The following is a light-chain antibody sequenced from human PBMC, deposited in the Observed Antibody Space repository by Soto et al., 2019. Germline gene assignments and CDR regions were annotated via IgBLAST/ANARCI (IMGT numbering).Light chain of an antibody. J-gene: IGLJ1*01. V-gene: IGLV2-18*02. CDR3: SSYTTSNTYV. CDR1: SSDVGSYNR. Sequence: QSALTQPPSVSGSPGQSVAISCTGTSSDVGSYNRVSWYQQPPGTAPKLIISEVSNRPSGVPDRFSGSKSGNTASLTISGLQAEDEADYYCSSYTTSNTYVFGTGTKATVL. CDR2: EVS.